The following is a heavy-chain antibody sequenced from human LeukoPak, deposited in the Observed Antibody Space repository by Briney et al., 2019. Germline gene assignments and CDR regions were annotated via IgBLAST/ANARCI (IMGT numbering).Heavy chain of an antibody. CDR2: ISAYNGNT. Sequence: ASVKVSCKASGYTFTSYGISWVRQAPGQGLEWMGWISAYNGNTNYAQRLQGRVTMTTDTSTSTAYMELRSLRSHDTAVYYCAAGGGKTYYYYMDVWGKGTTVTVSS. CDR3: AAGGGKTYYYYMDV. J-gene: IGHJ6*03. D-gene: IGHD3-16*01. CDR1: GYTFTSYG. V-gene: IGHV1-18*01.